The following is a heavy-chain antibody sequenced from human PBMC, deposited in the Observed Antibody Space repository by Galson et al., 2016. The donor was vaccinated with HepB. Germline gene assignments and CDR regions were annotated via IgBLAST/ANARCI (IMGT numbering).Heavy chain of an antibody. V-gene: IGHV3-7*01. CDR1: GFNFSSQW. CDR3: LSWSLSSNY. J-gene: IGHJ4*02. CDR2: INPGGDEK. Sequence: SLRLSCATSGFNFSSQWMNWVRHTPEKGLEWVANINPGGDEKRYVDSVKGRFTVSRDNAKNSLYLQMDSLRAEDTAGYYCLSWSLSSNYWGQGALVTVSS. D-gene: IGHD3-3*01.